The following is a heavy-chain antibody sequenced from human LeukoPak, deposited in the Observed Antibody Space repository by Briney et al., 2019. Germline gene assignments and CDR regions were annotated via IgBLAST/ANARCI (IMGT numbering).Heavy chain of an antibody. J-gene: IGHJ6*03. V-gene: IGHV4-4*09. CDR3: ARLRCSSTSCQRAVQYYYYYMDV. Sequence: PSETLSLTCTVSGGSISSYYWSWIRQPPGKGLEWIGYIYISGSTNYNPSLKSRVTISVDTSKNQFSLKLSSVTAADTAVYYCARLRCSSTSCQRAVQYYYYYMDVWGKGTTVTVSS. CDR2: IYISGST. D-gene: IGHD2-2*01. CDR1: GGSISSYY.